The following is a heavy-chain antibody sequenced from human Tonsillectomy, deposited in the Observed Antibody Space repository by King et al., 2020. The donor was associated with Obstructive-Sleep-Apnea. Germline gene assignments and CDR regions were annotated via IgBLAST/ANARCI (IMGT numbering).Heavy chain of an antibody. Sequence: VQLVESGAEVKKPGASVRVSCKASGYTFTYYGISWVRQAPGQGLEWMGWISAYNGDTNYAQKFQGRVTVTTDTSTGTAYMDLRSLRSDDTAVYFWARDRYSSSWSTHGYYYGMDVWGQGTTVTVSS. D-gene: IGHD6-13*01. CDR1: GYTFTYYG. V-gene: IGHV1-18*01. J-gene: IGHJ6*02. CDR3: ARDRYSSSWSTHGYYYGMDV. CDR2: ISAYNGDT.